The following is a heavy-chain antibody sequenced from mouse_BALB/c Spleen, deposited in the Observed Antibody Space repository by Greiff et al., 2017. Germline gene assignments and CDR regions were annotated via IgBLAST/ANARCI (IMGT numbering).Heavy chain of an antibody. D-gene: IGHD1-1*01. CDR2: ISSGGST. Sequence: EVQRVESGGGLVKPGGSLKLSCAASGFTFSSYAMSWVRQTPEKRLEWVASISSGGSTYYPDSVKGRFTISRDNARNILYLQMSSLRSEDTAMYYCARVRSSYDYWGQGTTLTVSS. CDR3: ARVRSSYDY. CDR1: GFTFSSYA. V-gene: IGHV5-6-5*01. J-gene: IGHJ2*01.